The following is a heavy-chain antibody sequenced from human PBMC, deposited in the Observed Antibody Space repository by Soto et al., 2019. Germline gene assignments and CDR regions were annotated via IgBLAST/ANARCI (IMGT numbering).Heavy chain of an antibody. Sequence: NPSETLSLTCSVSGDSISTEGYYWSWIRQHPGKGLEWIGYIYYSGLTSYNPSLKSRVTISRATSKNQFYLKLSSVTAADTAVYYWARSRSYYVEDFRKWGQGTLVTVSS. CDR3: ARSRSYYVEDFRK. V-gene: IGHV4-31*03. CDR1: GDSISTEGYY. CDR2: IYYSGLT. J-gene: IGHJ1*01. D-gene: IGHD1-26*01.